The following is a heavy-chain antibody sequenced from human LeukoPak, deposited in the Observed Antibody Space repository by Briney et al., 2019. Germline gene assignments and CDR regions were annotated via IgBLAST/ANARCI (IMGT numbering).Heavy chain of an antibody. CDR2: ISSSSSYI. Sequence: GGTLRLSCAASGFTFSSYSMNWVRHTPAKGLEWVSSISSSSSYIYYADSVKGRFTISRDNAKNSLYLQMNSLRAEDAAVYYCAREGRPYYYGMDVWGQGTTVTVSS. CDR3: AREGRPYYYGMDV. CDR1: GFTFSSYS. J-gene: IGHJ6*02. V-gene: IGHV3-21*01.